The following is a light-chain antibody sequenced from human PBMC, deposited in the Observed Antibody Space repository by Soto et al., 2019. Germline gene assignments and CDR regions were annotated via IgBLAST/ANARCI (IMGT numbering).Light chain of an antibody. Sequence: EIVLTQSPGTLSLSPGDRATLSCRASQSVSSSSLAWYQQKPGQAPRLLIYVASIRATGIPDRFSGSGSGTDFPLTISRLEPEDFAVYYCQQYGSSPRTFGQGTKVEIK. CDR2: VAS. CDR1: QSVSSSS. CDR3: QQYGSSPRT. V-gene: IGKV3-20*01. J-gene: IGKJ1*01.